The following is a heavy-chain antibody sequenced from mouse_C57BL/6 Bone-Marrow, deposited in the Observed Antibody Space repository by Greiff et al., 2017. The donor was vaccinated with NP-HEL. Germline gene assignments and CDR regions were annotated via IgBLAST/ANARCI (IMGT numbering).Heavy chain of an antibody. Sequence: VQLQQPGAELARPGASVKLSCKASGYTFTSYGIRWVKQRPGQGLEWIGEIYPRSGNTNYNEKFKGKATLTADKSSSTAYMELRSLTSEDSAVYFCAGNTTVVAPYAMDYWGQGTSVTVSS. CDR1: GYTFTSYG. CDR3: AGNTTVVAPYAMDY. V-gene: IGHV1-81*01. J-gene: IGHJ4*01. D-gene: IGHD1-1*01. CDR2: IYPRSGNT.